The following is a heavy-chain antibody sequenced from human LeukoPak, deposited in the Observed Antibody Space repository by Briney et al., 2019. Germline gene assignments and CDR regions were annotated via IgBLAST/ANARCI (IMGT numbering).Heavy chain of an antibody. CDR2: ISGSGDST. V-gene: IGHV3-23*01. CDR1: GFTFSSYA. D-gene: IGHD3-22*01. CDR3: AKDAGITMIVVVINNDAFDI. J-gene: IGHJ3*02. Sequence: GGSLRLSCAASGFTFSSYAMSWVRQAPGKGLEWVSAISGSGDSTYYADSVKGRFTISRDNSKNTLYLQMNSLRAEDTAVYYCAKDAGITMIVVVINNDAFDIWGQGTMVTVSS.